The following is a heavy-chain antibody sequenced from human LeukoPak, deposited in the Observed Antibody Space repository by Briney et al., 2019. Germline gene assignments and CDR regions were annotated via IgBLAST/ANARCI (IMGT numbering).Heavy chain of an antibody. Sequence: ASVTVSCKDSGFSFTNYDINWVRQAPGKGLEWMGWINLNNENTHYAENFQGRVTMTRTTSIATAFMEMTRLTSEDTAIYYCATYYYPTGFDHWGQGTQVTVSS. V-gene: IGHV1-8*02. J-gene: IGHJ4*02. CDR2: INLNNENT. D-gene: IGHD3-10*01. CDR3: ATYYYPTGFDH. CDR1: GFSFTNYD.